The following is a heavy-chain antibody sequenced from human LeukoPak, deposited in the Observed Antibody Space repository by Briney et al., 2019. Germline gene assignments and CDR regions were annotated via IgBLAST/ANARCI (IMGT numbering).Heavy chain of an antibody. Sequence: GGSLRLFCAASGFTFSSYAMSWVRQAPGKGLEWVSATSGSGGSTYYADSVKGRFTISRDNAKNSLYLQMNSLRAEDTALYYCAKGSYYDSSGYAFDIWGQGTMVTVSS. V-gene: IGHV3-23*01. CDR1: GFTFSSYA. CDR3: AKGSYYDSSGYAFDI. D-gene: IGHD3-22*01. CDR2: TSGSGGST. J-gene: IGHJ3*02.